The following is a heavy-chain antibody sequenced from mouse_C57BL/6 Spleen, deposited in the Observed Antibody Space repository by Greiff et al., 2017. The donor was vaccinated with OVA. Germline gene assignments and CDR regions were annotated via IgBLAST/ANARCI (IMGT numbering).Heavy chain of an antibody. V-gene: IGHV1-52*01. CDR1: GYTFTSYW. Sequence: QVQLQQPGAELVRPGSSAKLSCKASGYTFTSYWMHWVKQRPIQGLEWIGNIDPSDSETHYNQKFKDKATLTVDKSSSTAYMQLSSLTSEDSAVYYCARWYYGSDYWGQGTTLTVSS. J-gene: IGHJ2*01. D-gene: IGHD1-1*01. CDR2: IDPSDSET. CDR3: ARWYYGSDY.